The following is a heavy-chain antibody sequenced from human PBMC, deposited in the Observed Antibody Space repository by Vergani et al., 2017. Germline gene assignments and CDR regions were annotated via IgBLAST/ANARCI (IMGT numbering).Heavy chain of an antibody. CDR1: GGTFSSYA. CDR2: IIPIFGTA. D-gene: IGHD6-13*01. V-gene: IGHV1-69*01. J-gene: IGHJ3*02. CDR3: ARGGSSWYETDAFDI. Sequence: QVQLVQSGAEVKKPGSSLKFSCKASGGTFSSYAISWVRQAPGQGLEWMGGIIPIFGTANYAQKFQGRVTMTADESTSTAYMELSSLRSEDTAVYYCARGGSSWYETDAFDIWGQGTMVTVSS.